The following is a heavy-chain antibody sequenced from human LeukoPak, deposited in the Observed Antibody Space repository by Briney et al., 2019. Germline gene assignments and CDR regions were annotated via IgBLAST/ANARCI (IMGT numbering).Heavy chain of an antibody. V-gene: IGHV3-30*18. CDR3: AKAGDTYYDYVWGRPFDY. Sequence: PGRSLRLSCAASGFTFKTYGMHWVRQAPGKGLEWVAVISYDGSNKYYADSVKGRFTISRDNSKNTLYLQMNSLRAEDTAVYYCAKAGDTYYDYVWGRPFDYWGQGTLVTVSS. CDR2: ISYDGSNK. D-gene: IGHD3-16*01. CDR1: GFTFKTYG. J-gene: IGHJ4*02.